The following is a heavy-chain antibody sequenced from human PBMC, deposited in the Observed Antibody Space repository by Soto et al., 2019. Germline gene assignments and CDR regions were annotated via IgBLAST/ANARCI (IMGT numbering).Heavy chain of an antibody. J-gene: IGHJ4*02. CDR3: ARAVGGPTSNLDY. D-gene: IGHD3-16*01. CDR1: GYTFTSYA. V-gene: IGHV1-3*01. CDR2: INAGNGNT. Sequence: GASVTVSCKASGYTFTSYAMHWVRQAPGQRLEWMGWINAGNGNTKYSQKFQGRVTITRDTSASTAYMELSSPRSEDTAVYYCARAVGGPTSNLDYWGQGTLVTVSS.